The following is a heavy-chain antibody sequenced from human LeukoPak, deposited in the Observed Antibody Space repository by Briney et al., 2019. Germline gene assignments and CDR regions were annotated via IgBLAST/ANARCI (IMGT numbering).Heavy chain of an antibody. J-gene: IGHJ2*01. D-gene: IGHD1-26*01. Sequence: SETLSLTCTVSGASISTYSWSWIRQPPGKGLEWIGYISYSGSTSYNPSLRSRVTISVDTSKNQFSLKLSSVTAADTAVYYCATDGNFDLWGRGTLVTVSS. CDR3: ATDGNFDL. CDR2: ISYSGST. CDR1: GASISTYS. V-gene: IGHV4-59*01.